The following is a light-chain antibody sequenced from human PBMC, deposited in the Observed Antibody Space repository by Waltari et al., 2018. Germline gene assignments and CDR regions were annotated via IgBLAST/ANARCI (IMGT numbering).Light chain of an antibody. CDR1: HDITNY. V-gene: IGKV1-33*01. J-gene: IGKJ2*01. Sequence: GDRVTITCQTSHDITNYLNWYHQKPGQAPKLLISDASSLKTGVPSRFSGTGSGTHFTFTISNLQPEDIGTYYCQQYDTFPYTFGQGTKLEMK. CDR2: DAS. CDR3: QQYDTFPYT.